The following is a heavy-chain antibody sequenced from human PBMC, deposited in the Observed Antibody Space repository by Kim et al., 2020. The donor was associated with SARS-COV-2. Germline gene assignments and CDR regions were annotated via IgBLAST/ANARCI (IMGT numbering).Heavy chain of an antibody. D-gene: IGHD3-9*01. J-gene: IGHJ4*02. CDR2: ISSSSSYI. CDR1: GFTFSSYS. V-gene: IGHV3-21*01. CDR3: ARFYRDRFDWLPDLDY. Sequence: GGSLRLSCAASGFTFSSYSMNWVRQAPGKGLEWVSSISSSSSYIYYADSVKGRFTISRDNAKNSLYLQMNSLRAEDTAVYYCARFYRDRFDWLPDLDYWGQGTLVTVSS.